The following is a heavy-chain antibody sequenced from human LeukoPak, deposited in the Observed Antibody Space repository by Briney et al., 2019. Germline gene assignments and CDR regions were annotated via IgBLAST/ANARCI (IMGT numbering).Heavy chain of an antibody. J-gene: IGHJ4*02. D-gene: IGHD3-10*01. Sequence: GGSLRISCAASGFTFSSYAMSWVRQAPGKGLEWVSAISGSGGSTYYADSVKGRFTISRDNSKNTLYLQMNSLRAEDTAVYYCAKDALMVRGVIFYFDYWGQGTLVTVSS. CDR2: ISGSGGST. CDR1: GFTFSSYA. V-gene: IGHV3-23*01. CDR3: AKDALMVRGVIFYFDY.